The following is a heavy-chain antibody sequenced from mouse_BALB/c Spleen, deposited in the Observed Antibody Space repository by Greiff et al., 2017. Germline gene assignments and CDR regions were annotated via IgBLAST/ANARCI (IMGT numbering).Heavy chain of an antibody. D-gene: IGHD2-2*01. Sequence: EVQLVESGGGLVKPGGSLKLSCAASGFTFSDYYMYWVRQTPEKRLEWVANISDGGSYTYYPESVKGRFTISRDNAKNNLYLQMSSLKSEDTAMYYCAIDPGVNAYAMDDWGQGTSVTVSS. CDR2: ISDGGSYT. CDR3: AIDPGVNAYAMDD. CDR1: GFTFSDYY. J-gene: IGHJ4*01. V-gene: IGHV5-4*02.